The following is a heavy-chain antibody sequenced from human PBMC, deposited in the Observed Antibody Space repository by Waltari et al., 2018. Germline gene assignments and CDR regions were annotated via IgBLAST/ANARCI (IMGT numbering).Heavy chain of an antibody. D-gene: IGHD5-12*01. CDR3: VKGLVGGYEKGWFDP. V-gene: IGHV5-51*01. Sequence: EVQLVQSGAEVKKSGESLRISCKDSGYNFATYWIGWVRRRPGKGLEWIGSIYPDDSDTKYSPSFRGQVTISADKSINTAYLHWSSLKASDTAVYYCVKGLVGGYEKGWFDPWGQGTLVTVSS. J-gene: IGHJ5*02. CDR2: IYPDDSDT. CDR1: GYNFATYW.